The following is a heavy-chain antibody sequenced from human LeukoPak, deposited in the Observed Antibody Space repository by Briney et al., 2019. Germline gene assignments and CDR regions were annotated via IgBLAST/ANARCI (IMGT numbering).Heavy chain of an antibody. CDR1: GDSVSSNSAA. CDR2: TYYRSKWYN. CDR3: ARDDLYCSGGSCYPAEFDY. J-gene: IGHJ4*02. Sequence: SQTLSLTCAISGDSVSSNSAAWNWIRQSPSRGLEWLGRTYYRSKWYNDYAVSVKSRITINPDTSKNQFSLQLNSVTPEDTAVYYCARDDLYCSGGSCYPAEFDYWGQGTLVTVSS. D-gene: IGHD2-15*01. V-gene: IGHV6-1*01.